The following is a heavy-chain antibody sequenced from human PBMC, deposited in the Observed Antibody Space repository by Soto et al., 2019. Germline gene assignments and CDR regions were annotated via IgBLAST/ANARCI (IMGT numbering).Heavy chain of an antibody. CDR2: INPNGGST. D-gene: IGHD3-16*01. V-gene: IGHV1-46*04. Sequence: QVQLVQSGAEVKKPGASVKISCEASGYSFTSQYVHWVRQAPGQGLEWMGIINPNGGSTTYAQKLQGKGPKHGERPTVKVQLGGGGRACGDPGLFFWGRKRGARPGGGGTEPLDIWGQGTMVTVAS. J-gene: IGHJ3*02. CDR3: GRKRGARPGGGGTEPLDI. CDR1: GYSFTSQY.